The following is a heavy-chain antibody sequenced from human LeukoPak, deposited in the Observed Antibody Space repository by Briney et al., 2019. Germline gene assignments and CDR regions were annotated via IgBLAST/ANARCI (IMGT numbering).Heavy chain of an antibody. V-gene: IGHV1-2*02. CDR2: INPNSGET. D-gene: IGHD4-11*01. CDR1: GYTFTDYY. CDR3: ARDRDYSNTERGFDY. Sequence: ASVKVSCKTSGYTFTDYYIHWVRQAPGQGLEWMGWINPNSGETNSAQKFQGRVTMTGDTSISTAYMELKRVTSDDTAVYYCARDRDYSNTERGFDYWGQGTLVTVSS. J-gene: IGHJ4*02.